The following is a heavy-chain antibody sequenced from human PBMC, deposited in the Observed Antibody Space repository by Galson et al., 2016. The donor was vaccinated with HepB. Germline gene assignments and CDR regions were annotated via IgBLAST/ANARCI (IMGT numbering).Heavy chain of an antibody. Sequence: TLSLTCTVSGDSISTSAYYWSWIRQHPGKGLEWIGYIYYSGSTNYNPSHKSRVTISVDTSKNQFSLKLSSVTAADTAVYYCARASPRDSSGWYPDAFDIWGQGTMVTVSS. V-gene: IGHV4-61*08. CDR3: ARASPRDSSGWYPDAFDI. D-gene: IGHD6-19*01. J-gene: IGHJ3*02. CDR2: IYYSGST. CDR1: GDSISTSAYY.